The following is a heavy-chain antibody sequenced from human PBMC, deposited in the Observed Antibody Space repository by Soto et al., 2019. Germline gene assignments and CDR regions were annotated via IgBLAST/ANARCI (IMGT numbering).Heavy chain of an antibody. CDR2: INHSGST. Sequence: SETLSLTCAVYGGSFSGYYWSWIRQPPGKGLEWIGEINHSGSTNYNPSLKSRVTISVDTSKNQFSLKLSSVTAADTAVYYCARGYCSGGSCYFPYYYYMDVWGKGTTVTVSS. D-gene: IGHD2-15*01. CDR1: GGSFSGYY. CDR3: ARGYCSGGSCYFPYYYYMDV. J-gene: IGHJ6*03. V-gene: IGHV4-34*01.